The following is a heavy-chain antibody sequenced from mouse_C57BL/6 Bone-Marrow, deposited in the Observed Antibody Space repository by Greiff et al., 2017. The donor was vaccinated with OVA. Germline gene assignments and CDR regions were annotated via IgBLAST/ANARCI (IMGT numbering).Heavy chain of an antibody. Sequence: EVQLQESGAELVRPGASVKLSCTASGFNIKDDYMHWVKQRPEQGLEWIGWIDPENGDTEYASKFKGKATITAETSSNTAYLQLSSLPSEDTAVYYCTAYYYGSSYEAWFAYWGQGTLVTVSA. J-gene: IGHJ3*01. CDR3: TAYYYGSSYEAWFAY. CDR1: GFNIKDDY. CDR2: IDPENGDT. D-gene: IGHD1-1*01. V-gene: IGHV14-4*01.